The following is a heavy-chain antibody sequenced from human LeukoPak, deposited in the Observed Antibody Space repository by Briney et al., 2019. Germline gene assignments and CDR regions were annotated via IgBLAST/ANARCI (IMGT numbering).Heavy chain of an antibody. CDR3: ARDLGWRDSSGSSDY. CDR1: GYTFTSYG. V-gene: IGHV1-18*01. CDR2: ISAYNGNT. D-gene: IGHD3-22*01. J-gene: IGHJ4*02. Sequence: EASVKVSCKASGYTFTSYGISWVRQAPGQGLEWMGWISAYNGNTNYAQKLQGRVTMTTDTPTSTAYMELRSLRSDDTAVYYCARDLGWRDSSGSSDYWGQGTLVTVSS.